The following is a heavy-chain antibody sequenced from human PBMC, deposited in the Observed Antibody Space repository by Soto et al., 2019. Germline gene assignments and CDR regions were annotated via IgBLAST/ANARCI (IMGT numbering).Heavy chain of an antibody. D-gene: IGHD6-13*01. V-gene: IGHV1-8*01. CDR2: MNSNSGNT. Sequence: ASVKVSCKASGYTFTSYDINWVRQATGQGLEWMGWMNSNSGNTGYAQKFQGRVTMTRNTSISTAYMELSSLRSEDTAVYYCARVAAAGTIDSVYFDYWGQGTLVTVSS. CDR1: GYTFTSYD. J-gene: IGHJ4*02. CDR3: ARVAAAGTIDSVYFDY.